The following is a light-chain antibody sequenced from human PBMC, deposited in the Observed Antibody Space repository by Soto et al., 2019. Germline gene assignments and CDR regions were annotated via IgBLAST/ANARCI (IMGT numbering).Light chain of an antibody. J-gene: IGKJ1*01. Sequence: IVRTQSPAALSVSPGERAAPSCRASQSVSISLAWYQQKPGQAPRLLIYSATTRATGIPARFRGSGSGTEFTLTISSLQSEDFAVYSCPQYNNWPWTFGQRTKVDI. CDR2: SAT. V-gene: IGKV3-15*01. CDR3: PQYNNWPWT. CDR1: QSVSIS.